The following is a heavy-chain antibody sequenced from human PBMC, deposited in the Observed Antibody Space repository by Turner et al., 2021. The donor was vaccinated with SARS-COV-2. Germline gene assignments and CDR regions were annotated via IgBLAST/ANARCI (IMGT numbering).Heavy chain of an antibody. CDR3: AREGDYGGNSGGFDY. D-gene: IGHD4-17*01. CDR2: IWYDGSNK. J-gene: IGHJ4*02. V-gene: IGHV3-33*01. CDR1: GFTFSSHG. Sequence: QVQLVESGGGVVQPGRSLRLTWAASGFTFSSHGMHWVRPAPGRGLEWVAVIWYDGSNKYYADSVKGRLTISRDNSKNTLYLQMNSLRAEDTAVYYCAREGDYGGNSGGFDYWGQGTLVTVSS.